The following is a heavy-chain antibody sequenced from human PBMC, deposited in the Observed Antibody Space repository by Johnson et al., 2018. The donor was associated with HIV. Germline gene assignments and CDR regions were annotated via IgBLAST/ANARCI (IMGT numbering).Heavy chain of an antibody. Sequence: VQLVESGGGLVQPGGSLRLSCAASGFTVSSNYMSWVRQAPGKGLEWVSLITPGGSTYYADSVKGRFTISRDNSKNTVYLQMNSLRVEDTAVYYCARDRGLDAFDIWGQGTMVTVSS. CDR1: GFTVSSNY. D-gene: IGHD3-10*01. CDR2: ITPGGST. CDR3: ARDRGLDAFDI. V-gene: IGHV3-66*01. J-gene: IGHJ3*02.